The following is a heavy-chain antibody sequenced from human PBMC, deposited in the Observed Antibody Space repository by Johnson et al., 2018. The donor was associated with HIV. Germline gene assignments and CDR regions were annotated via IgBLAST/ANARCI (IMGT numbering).Heavy chain of an antibody. D-gene: IGHD4-17*01. Sequence: QVQLVESGGGLVQPGRSLRLSCAASGLTFSSYAMHWVRQAPVNGLESVAVISYDGSNQYYADSCTGRFTISRDNSKNTLYLQMNSLGAEDTAVYYCAKGENDYGDYGLDAFDIWGQGTMVTVSS. CDR3: AKGENDYGDYGLDAFDI. V-gene: IGHV3-30*04. J-gene: IGHJ3*02. CDR1: GLTFSSYA. CDR2: ISYDGSNQ.